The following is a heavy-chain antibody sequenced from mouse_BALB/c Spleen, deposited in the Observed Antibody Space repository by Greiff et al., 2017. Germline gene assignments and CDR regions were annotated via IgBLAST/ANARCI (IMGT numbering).Heavy chain of an antibody. CDR3: ARSDYDYDAFAY. J-gene: IGHJ3*01. CDR1: GFTFSSFG. V-gene: IGHV5-17*02. Sequence: EVQGVESGGGLVQPGGSRKLSCAASGFTFSSFGMHWVRQAPEKGLVWVAYISSGSSTIYYADTVKGRFTISRDNPKNTLFLQMTSLRSEDTAMYYCARSDYDYDAFAYWGQGTLVTVSA. D-gene: IGHD2-4*01. CDR2: ISSGSSTI.